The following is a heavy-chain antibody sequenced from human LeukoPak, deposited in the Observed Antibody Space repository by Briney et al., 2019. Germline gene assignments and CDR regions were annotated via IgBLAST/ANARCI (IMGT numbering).Heavy chain of an antibody. V-gene: IGHV3-23*01. CDR1: RFTFNNYA. J-gene: IGHJ6*02. D-gene: IGHD1-14*01. CDR2: ISGSGGTT. Sequence: TGGSLRLSCAASRFTFNNYAMNWVRQAPGKGLEWVSVISGSGGTTYYADSVKGRFTISRDSSKNTLYLQMNSLRAEDTAVYYCAKVSGGGLYYDGMDVWGQGTTVTVSS. CDR3: AKVSGGGLYYDGMDV.